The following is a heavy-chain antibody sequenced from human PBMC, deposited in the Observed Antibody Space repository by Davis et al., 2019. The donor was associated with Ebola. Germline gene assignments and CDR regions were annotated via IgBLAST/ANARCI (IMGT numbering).Heavy chain of an antibody. CDR3: ARGVYGNYGMDV. CDR1: GGSFSGYY. J-gene: IGHJ6*02. CDR2: INHSGST. V-gene: IGHV4-34*01. D-gene: IGHD5/OR15-5a*01. Sequence: SETLSLTCAVYGGSFSGYYRSWIRQPPGKGLEWIGEINHSGSTNYNPSLKTRVTISVDTSKNQFSLKLSSVTAADTPVYYCARGVYGNYGMDVWGQGTTVTVSS.